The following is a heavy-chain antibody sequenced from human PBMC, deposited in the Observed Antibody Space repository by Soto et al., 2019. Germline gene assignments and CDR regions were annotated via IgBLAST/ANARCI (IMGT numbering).Heavy chain of an antibody. V-gene: IGHV3-48*03. CDR1: GFTFSSYE. CDR2: ISSSGSTI. CDR3: AREGMVRGVVYYGMDV. D-gene: IGHD3-10*01. Sequence: VGSLRLSCAASGFTFSSYEMNWVRQAPGKGLEWVSYISSSGSTIYYADSVKGRFTISRDNAKNSLYLQMNSLRAEDTAVYYCAREGMVRGVVYYGMDVWGQGTTVIV. J-gene: IGHJ6*02.